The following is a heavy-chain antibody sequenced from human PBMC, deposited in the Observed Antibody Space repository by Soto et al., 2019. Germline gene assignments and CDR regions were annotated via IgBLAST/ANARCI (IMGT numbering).Heavy chain of an antibody. J-gene: IGHJ4*02. D-gene: IGHD3-9*01. CDR1: GFTFSYYG. Sequence: QVQLVESGGGVVQPGGSLRLSCAASGFTFSYYGFHWVRQAPGKGLEWVAVMRTGGNEKYYVDSVKGRFTVSRDDSRNMVDLEMSGLRAEDTAEYFCARDADTTGHSIHFDLWGRGALVAVS. V-gene: IGHV3-33*08. CDR3: ARDADTTGHSIHFDL. CDR2: MRTGGNEK.